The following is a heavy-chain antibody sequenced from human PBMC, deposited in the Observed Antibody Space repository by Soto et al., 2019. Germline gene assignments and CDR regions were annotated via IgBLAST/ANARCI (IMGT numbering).Heavy chain of an antibody. CDR1: GGSISTSSFY. V-gene: IGHV4-39*01. Sequence: PSETLSLTCTVSGGSISTSSFYCGWIRQPPGKGPEWIASIHYSGSTYYNPSLKSRVTISVDTSKNQFSLNLSSVTAADTAVYYCARHAYPYGGLGAYFDAWGQGTLVTVSS. CDR2: IHYSGST. D-gene: IGHD5-12*01. CDR3: ARHAYPYGGLGAYFDA. J-gene: IGHJ4*02.